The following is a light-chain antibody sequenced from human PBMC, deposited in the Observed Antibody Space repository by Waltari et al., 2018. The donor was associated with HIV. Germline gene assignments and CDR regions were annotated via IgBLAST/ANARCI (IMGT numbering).Light chain of an antibody. CDR3: AAWDDSLSGYV. CDR1: SANIGSTY. Sequence: QSVLTQPPSASGTPGQRVTISRSGGSANIGSTYVHWYQQLPGTAPKLLIYRNNQRPSGVPDRFSGSKSGTSASLAISGLRSEDEAEYYCAAWDDSLSGYVFGTGTKVTVL. J-gene: IGLJ1*01. CDR2: RNN. V-gene: IGLV1-47*01.